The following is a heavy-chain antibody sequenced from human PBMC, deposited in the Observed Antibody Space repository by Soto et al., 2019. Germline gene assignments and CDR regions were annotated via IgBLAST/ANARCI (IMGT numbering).Heavy chain of an antibody. V-gene: IGHV3-30*18. J-gene: IGHJ6*03. CDR3: AKAGGRDRRLGYCSGGSCPKIANYMDV. CDR1: GFTFSSYG. D-gene: IGHD2-15*01. CDR2: ISYDGSNK. Sequence: GGSLRLSCAASGFTFSSYGMHWVRQAPGKGLEWVAVISYDGSNKYYADSVKGRFTISRDNSKNTLYLQMNSLRAEDTAVYYCAKAGGRDRRLGYCSGGSCPKIANYMDVWGKGTTVTVSS.